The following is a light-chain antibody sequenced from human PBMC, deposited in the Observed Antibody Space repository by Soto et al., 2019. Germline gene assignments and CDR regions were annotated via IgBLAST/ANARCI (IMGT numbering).Light chain of an antibody. J-gene: IGKJ3*01. Sequence: DIQMTQSPSTLSASVGDRVSITCRASQSISSWLAWYQQKPGKAPKLLIYDASSLQSGVPSRFSGSESGAEFTLTISGLQPYDFATYYCQQYKNYPFTFGPGT. CDR2: DAS. CDR1: QSISSW. V-gene: IGKV1-5*01. CDR3: QQYKNYPFT.